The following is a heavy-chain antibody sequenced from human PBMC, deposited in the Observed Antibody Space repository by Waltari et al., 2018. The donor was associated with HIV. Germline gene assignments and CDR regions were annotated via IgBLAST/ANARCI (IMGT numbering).Heavy chain of an antibody. D-gene: IGHD3-10*01. CDR2: ISYDGTNK. Sequence: QVQLVESGGGVVQPGRSLRLSCEASQFTFTDYAMHWVRQAPGKGLEWVAVISYDGTNKYYVDSVKGRFTISRDNSKNTLYLQMNSLRAEDTAVYYCAKDRHPFGSGSPQYFDYWGQGTLVTVSS. CDR1: QFTFTDYA. CDR3: AKDRHPFGSGSPQYFDY. V-gene: IGHV3-30*18. J-gene: IGHJ4*02.